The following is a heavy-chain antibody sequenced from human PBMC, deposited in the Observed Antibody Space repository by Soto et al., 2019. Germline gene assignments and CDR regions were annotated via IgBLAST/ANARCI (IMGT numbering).Heavy chain of an antibody. D-gene: IGHD6-6*01. Sequence: GASVEVSCKASGGAFSSYALSWVRQAPGQGLEWKGGIIHIFGTANYAQKLQDRVTITADESTSTAYMELSSLRSEDTAVYYCARDREYSSSSARFIEKNYYYGMDVWGPGTTVTVSS. CDR2: IIHIFGTA. J-gene: IGHJ6*02. V-gene: IGHV1-69*13. CDR3: ARDREYSSSSARFIEKNYYYGMDV. CDR1: GGAFSSYA.